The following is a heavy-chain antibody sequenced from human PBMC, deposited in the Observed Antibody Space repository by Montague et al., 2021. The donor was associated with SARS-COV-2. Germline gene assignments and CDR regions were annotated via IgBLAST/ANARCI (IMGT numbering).Heavy chain of an antibody. J-gene: IGHJ4*02. V-gene: IGHV2-70*11. CDR1: GFSLSTSGMC. Sequence: PALVKPTQTLTLTCTFSGFSLSTSGMCVSWIRQPPGKALEWLARIDWDDDKYYSTSLQTRLTISKDTSNNEVVLKLTNLDPVDTATYSCSRMANCIAVDGLFEFWGQGNHITVSS. CDR3: SRMANCIAVDGLFEF. D-gene: IGHD6-19*01. CDR2: IDWDDDK.